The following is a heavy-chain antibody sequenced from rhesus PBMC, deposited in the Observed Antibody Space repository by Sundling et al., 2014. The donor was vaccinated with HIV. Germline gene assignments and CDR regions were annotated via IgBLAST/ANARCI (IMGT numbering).Heavy chain of an antibody. J-gene: IGHJ4*01. Sequence: EVQLVESGGGLVQPGGSLRLSCAASGFNFSDHYVYWVRQAPGKGLEWVGFIRSKAYGGTVEYAASVKGRFTISRDDSKSIAYLQMNSLKTEDTAVYFCTRTSGDGWIFFDYWGQGVLVTVSS. D-gene: IGHD2-2*01. CDR1: GFNFSDHY. V-gene: IGHV3-184*01. CDR3: TRTSGDGWIFFDY. CDR2: IRSKAYGGTV.